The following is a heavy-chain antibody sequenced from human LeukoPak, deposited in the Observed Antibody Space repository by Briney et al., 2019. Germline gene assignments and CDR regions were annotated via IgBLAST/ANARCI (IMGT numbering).Heavy chain of an antibody. CDR1: GYTFTNYY. CDR3: ARRMTSVPSVDY. D-gene: IGHD4-17*01. CDR2: INPNSGGT. V-gene: IGHV1-2*02. J-gene: IGHJ4*02. Sequence: ASVKVSCKASGYTFTNYYIHWVRQAPGQGLEWMGWINPNSGGTSFAQDFQGRVTMTTDTSISTAYMELSRLISDDTAVYFCARRMTSVPSVDYWGQGTLVTVSS.